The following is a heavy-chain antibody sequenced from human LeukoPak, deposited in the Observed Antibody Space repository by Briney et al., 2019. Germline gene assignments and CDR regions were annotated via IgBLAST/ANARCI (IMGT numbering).Heavy chain of an antibody. CDR3: AKGIAAAGSIQH. V-gene: IGHV3-23*01. D-gene: IGHD6-13*01. Sequence: GGSLRLSCAASGFTFSSYAMSWVRQAPGKGLEWVSAISGSGGSTYYADSVKGRFTISRDNSKNTLYLRMNSLRAEDTAVYYCAKGIAAAGSIQHWGQGTLVTVSS. J-gene: IGHJ1*01. CDR1: GFTFSSYA. CDR2: ISGSGGST.